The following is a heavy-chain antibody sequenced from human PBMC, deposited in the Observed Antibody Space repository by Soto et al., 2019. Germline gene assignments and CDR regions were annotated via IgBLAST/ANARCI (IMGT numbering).Heavy chain of an antibody. V-gene: IGHV3-23*01. Sequence: EVQLLESGGGLLQPGGSLRLSCAASGFTFSNYVMSWVRQAPGKGLEWVSGISGSGGSTYYTDSVKGLFTISRDNSKNTLYLQMKSQRAEDTAVYYCAFRNYYDTNGFYYFYHFDPWGQGTLVTVSS. D-gene: IGHD3-22*01. CDR2: ISGSGGST. CDR3: AFRNYYDTNGFYYFYHFDP. CDR1: GFTFSNYV. J-gene: IGHJ5*02.